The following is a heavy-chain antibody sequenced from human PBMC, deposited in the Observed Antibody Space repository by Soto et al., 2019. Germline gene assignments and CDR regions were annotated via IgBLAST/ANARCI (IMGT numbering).Heavy chain of an antibody. CDR2: ISFDGNII. CDR3: ARTFDTITYYFDY. J-gene: IGHJ4*02. CDR1: EFSFSSYA. D-gene: IGHD3-9*01. Sequence: QVHLVESGGGVGQPGGSLRLSCAASEFSFSSYAMHWIRQAPGKGLEWVAVISFDGNIIHYADSVKGRFIISRDNSKNTLYLQMHSLSGEDTAVYYCARTFDTITYYFDYWGQGTLVTISS. V-gene: IGHV3-30-3*01.